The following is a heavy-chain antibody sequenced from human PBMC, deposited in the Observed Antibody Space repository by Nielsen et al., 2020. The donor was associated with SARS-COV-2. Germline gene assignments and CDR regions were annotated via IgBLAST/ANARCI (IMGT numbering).Heavy chain of an antibody. D-gene: IGHD1-26*01. CDR2: IKTNGGIT. CDR3: AADQVGATGGLDL. V-gene: IGHV3-23*01. J-gene: IGHJ6*02. CDR1: GFTFSDYA. Sequence: GESLKISCAASGFTFSDYAMAWVRHAPGKGLEWVSAIKTNGGITYYADSVKGRCTISRDNSKNTLYLQMNSLRVEDTAVYYCAADQVGATGGLDLWGQETTVTVSS.